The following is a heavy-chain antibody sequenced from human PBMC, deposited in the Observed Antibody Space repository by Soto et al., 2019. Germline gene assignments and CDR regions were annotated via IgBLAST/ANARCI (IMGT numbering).Heavy chain of an antibody. Sequence: EVQLVESGGGLVKPGGSLRLSCVVSGLTFSDAWMNWVRQAPGKGLEWVGRIKSKGGGGTSDYGAPVKGRFTISRDDSRNTLYLQMNSLKTEDTGLYYCTHSANYWGSFHRWGQGTLVTVSP. CDR2: IKSKGGGGTS. CDR1: GLTFSDAW. V-gene: IGHV3-15*07. J-gene: IGHJ5*02. D-gene: IGHD3-16*01. CDR3: THSANYWGSFHR.